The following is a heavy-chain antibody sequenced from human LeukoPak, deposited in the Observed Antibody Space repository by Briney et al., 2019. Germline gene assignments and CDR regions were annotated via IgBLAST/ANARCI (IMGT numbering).Heavy chain of an antibody. Sequence: GGSLRLSCAPSGFTFSNYAMHWVRQGPGKGLEWVAFIQSDGSNTYYTDSVKGRFTISRDNMKNTLFLQMSSLRAEDTAVYYCAFGGHSGFDYWGQGTLVTVSS. D-gene: IGHD4-23*01. J-gene: IGHJ4*02. CDR3: AFGGHSGFDY. CDR1: GFTFSNYA. V-gene: IGHV3-30*02. CDR2: IQSDGSNT.